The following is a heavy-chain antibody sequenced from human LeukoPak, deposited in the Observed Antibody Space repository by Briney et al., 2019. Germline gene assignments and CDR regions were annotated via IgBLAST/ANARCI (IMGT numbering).Heavy chain of an antibody. J-gene: IGHJ5*02. CDR2: IISIFGIA. Sequence: SVKVSCKASGGTFSSYAISWVRQAPGQGLEWMGRIISIFGIANYAQKFQGRVMITADKSTSTAYMELSSLRSEDTAVYYCAGDTGIAARSNWFDPWGQGTLVTVSS. CDR3: AGDTGIAARSNWFDP. CDR1: GGTFSSYA. V-gene: IGHV1-69*04. D-gene: IGHD6-6*01.